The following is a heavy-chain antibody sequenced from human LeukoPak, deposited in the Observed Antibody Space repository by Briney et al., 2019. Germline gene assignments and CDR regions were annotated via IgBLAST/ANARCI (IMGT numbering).Heavy chain of an antibody. V-gene: IGHV4-59*12. J-gene: IGHJ6*03. CDR1: GGSISSYY. Sequence: KASETLSLTCTVSGGSISSYYWSWIRQPPGKGLEWIGYIYHSGSTYYNPSLKSRVTISVDRSKNQFSLKLSSVAAADTAVYYCAREVHYYDSSGYGDYYMDVWGKGTTVTVSS. CDR3: AREVHYYDSSGYGDYYMDV. D-gene: IGHD3-22*01. CDR2: IYHSGST.